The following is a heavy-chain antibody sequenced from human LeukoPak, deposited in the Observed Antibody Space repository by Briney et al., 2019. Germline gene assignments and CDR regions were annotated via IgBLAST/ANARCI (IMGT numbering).Heavy chain of an antibody. V-gene: IGHV3-30-3*01. J-gene: IGHJ4*02. Sequence: GGSLRLSCAASGFTFSSYAMHWVRQAPGKGLEWVAVISYDGSYKYYADSVRGRFSISRDNSKNTLYLQMDSVGAEDTAVYYCARDRSIGITTADPSFEYWGQGILVSVSS. CDR1: GFTFSSYA. CDR2: ISYDGSYK. CDR3: ARDRSIGITTADPSFEY. D-gene: IGHD3-10*01.